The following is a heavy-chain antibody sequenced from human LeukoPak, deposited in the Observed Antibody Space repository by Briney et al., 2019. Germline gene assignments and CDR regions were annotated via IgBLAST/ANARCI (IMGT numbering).Heavy chain of an antibody. CDR3: ARQDYYDSSGYYY. Sequence: ASVKVSCKASGYTFSTLDINWVRQATGRGLEWMGWMNPNSGNTGYAQKFQGRVTMTRNTSISTAYMELSSLRSEDTAVYYCARQDYYDSSGYYYWGQGTLVTVSS. J-gene: IGHJ4*02. V-gene: IGHV1-8*02. D-gene: IGHD3-22*01. CDR1: GYTFSTLD. CDR2: MNPNSGNT.